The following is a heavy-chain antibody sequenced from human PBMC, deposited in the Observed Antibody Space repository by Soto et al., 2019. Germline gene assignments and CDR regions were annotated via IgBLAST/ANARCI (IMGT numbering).Heavy chain of an antibody. Sequence: GGSLRLSCAASGFTFSSYGMHWVRQAPGKGLEWVAVISYDGSNKYYADSVKGRFTISRDNSKNTLYLQMNSLGAEDTAGYYCAKEAAAGRGFDYWGQGTLVTVSS. CDR3: AKEAAAGRGFDY. V-gene: IGHV3-30*18. D-gene: IGHD6-13*01. J-gene: IGHJ4*02. CDR1: GFTFSSYG. CDR2: ISYDGSNK.